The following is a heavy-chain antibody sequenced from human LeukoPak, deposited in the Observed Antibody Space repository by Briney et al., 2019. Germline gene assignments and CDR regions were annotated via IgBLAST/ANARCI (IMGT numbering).Heavy chain of an antibody. J-gene: IGHJ4*02. Sequence: PGGSLRLSCAASGFTFSTYWMSWVRQAPGKSLEWVSYIDAGATSTNYADSVWGRFTLSRDNAQNSVHLQMDSLRDEDTAVYYCVRGRLLRSTKYFDYWGQGALVTVSS. CDR3: VRGRLLRSTKYFDY. CDR2: IDAGATST. CDR1: GFTFSTYW. D-gene: IGHD2-21*02. V-gene: IGHV3-48*02.